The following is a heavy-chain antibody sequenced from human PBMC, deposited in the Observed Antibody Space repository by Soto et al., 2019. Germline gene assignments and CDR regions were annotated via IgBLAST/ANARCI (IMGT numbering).Heavy chain of an antibody. CDR3: ARDGGSGWFDY. D-gene: IGHD6-19*01. V-gene: IGHV3-53*01. CDR2: IYSGGSR. Sequence: QAPGKGLEWVSVIYSGGSRCYADSVKGRFTISRDNSKNTLYLQMNSLRAEDTAVYYCARDGGSGWFDYWGQGTLVTVSS. J-gene: IGHJ4*02.